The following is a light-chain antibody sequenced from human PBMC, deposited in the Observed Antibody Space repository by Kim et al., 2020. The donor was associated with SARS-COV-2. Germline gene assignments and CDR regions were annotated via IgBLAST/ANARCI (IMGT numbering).Light chain of an antibody. CDR2: GAS. J-gene: IGKJ4*01. V-gene: IGKV3-15*01. CDR3: QQYNNWPLT. CDR1: QSVSSN. Sequence: VSPGGSAILSCSASQSVSSNLAWYQQKPGQAPRLLIYGASTRATGIPARFSGSGSGTEFTLTISSLQSEDSAVYYCQQYNNWPLTFGGGTKVDIK.